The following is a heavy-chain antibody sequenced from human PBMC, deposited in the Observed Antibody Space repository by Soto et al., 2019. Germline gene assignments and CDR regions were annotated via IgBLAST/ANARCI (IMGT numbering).Heavy chain of an antibody. Sequence: PGGTTRPLSVGTGLPLRKFARNWVRQAPGKGLEWLTVISYDGSSKYHADSVEGRFTISRDNSKNTLYLQMNSLRVEDTAVYYCAKDQRGSSFNWFDPWGQGT. CDR1: GLPLRKFA. D-gene: IGHD6-6*01. CDR3: AKDQRGSSFNWFDP. CDR2: ISYDGSSK. V-gene: IGHV3-30-3*01. J-gene: IGHJ5*02.